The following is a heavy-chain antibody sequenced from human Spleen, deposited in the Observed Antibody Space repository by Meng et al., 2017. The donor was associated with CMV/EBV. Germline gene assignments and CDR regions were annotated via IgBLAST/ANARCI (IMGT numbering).Heavy chain of an antibody. J-gene: IGHJ4*02. V-gene: IGHV3-72*01. D-gene: IGHD1-1*01. Sequence: GGSLRLSCAASGFTFSSYGMHWVRQTPGKGLEWVGRSRNKANRYTTEYAASVKGRFTVSRDESKNSLYLQMNSLKTEDTAVYYCVRGYNSFDSWGQGTLVTVSS. CDR3: VRGYNSFDS. CDR2: SRNKANRYTT. CDR1: GFTFSSYG.